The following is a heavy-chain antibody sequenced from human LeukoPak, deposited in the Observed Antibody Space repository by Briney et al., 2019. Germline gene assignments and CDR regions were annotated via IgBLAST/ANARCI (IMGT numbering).Heavy chain of an antibody. CDR1: GFTFSSYS. CDR2: ISSSSSYI. D-gene: IGHD6-13*01. V-gene: IGHV3-21*01. J-gene: IGHJ4*02. Sequence: GGSLRLSCAASGFTFSSYSMNWVRQAPGKGLEWVSSISSSSSYIYYADSVKGRFTISRDNAKNSLYLQMNSLRAEDTAVYYCARDSEEQQLVPRPVDYWGQGTLVTVSS. CDR3: ARDSEEQQLVPRPVDY.